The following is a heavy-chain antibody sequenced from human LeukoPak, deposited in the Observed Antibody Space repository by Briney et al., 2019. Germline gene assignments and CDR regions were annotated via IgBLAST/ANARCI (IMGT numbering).Heavy chain of an antibody. CDR2: MNPNSGNT. CDR3: ARRRGYSSGYSRWFDP. V-gene: IGHV1-8*01. D-gene: IGHD3-22*01. CDR1: GYTFTSYD. Sequence: ASVKVSCKASGYTFTSYDINWVRQATGQGLEWMGWMNPNSGNTGYAQKFQGRVTMTRNTSISTAYMELSSLRSEDTAVYYCARRRGYSSGYSRWFDPWGQGTLVIVSS. J-gene: IGHJ5*02.